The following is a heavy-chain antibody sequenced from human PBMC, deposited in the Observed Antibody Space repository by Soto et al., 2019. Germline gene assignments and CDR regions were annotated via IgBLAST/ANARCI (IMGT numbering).Heavy chain of an antibody. CDR3: ARVIVVVPAAATKYYYYYMAV. Sequence: ASVKVSCKASGYTFTSYGISWVRQAPGQGLEWMGWISAYNGNTNYAQKLQGRVTMTTDTSTSTAYMELRSLRSDDTAVYYCARVIVVVPAAATKYYYYYMAVWGKGTTVTVSS. CDR2: ISAYNGNT. V-gene: IGHV1-18*01. CDR1: GYTFTSYG. J-gene: IGHJ6*03. D-gene: IGHD2-2*01.